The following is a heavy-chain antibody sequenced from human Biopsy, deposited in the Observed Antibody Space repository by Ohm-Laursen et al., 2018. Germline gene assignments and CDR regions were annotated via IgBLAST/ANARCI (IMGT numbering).Heavy chain of an antibody. CDR3: AKHGSGWTGDDAFHI. V-gene: IGHV4-59*08. CDR2: ISYSRDT. Sequence: ETLSLTCTVSGGSISGSSWSWIRQAPGKGLEWIGYISYSRDTNYNPSLKSRITISVDTSKNQFSLKLTSVTAADTAVYYCAKHGSGWTGDDAFHIWGQGTMVTVPS. D-gene: IGHD6-19*01. J-gene: IGHJ3*02. CDR1: GGSISGSS.